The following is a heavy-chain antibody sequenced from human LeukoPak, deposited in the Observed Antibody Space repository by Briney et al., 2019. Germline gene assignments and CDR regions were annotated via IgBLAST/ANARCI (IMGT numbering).Heavy chain of an antibody. CDR1: GGSVTSTNW. J-gene: IGHJ4*02. D-gene: IGHD3-3*01. Sequence: SETLSLTCAVSGGSVTSTNWWTWVRQPPGKGREWIGEVHLDGRTNYNPSLTGRLTLSVDPYENHISLQLTSVTAADTGAYYCAREGGFYRPLDYLGQGTLVTVSS. CDR2: VHLDGRT. V-gene: IGHV4-4*02. CDR3: AREGGFYRPLDY.